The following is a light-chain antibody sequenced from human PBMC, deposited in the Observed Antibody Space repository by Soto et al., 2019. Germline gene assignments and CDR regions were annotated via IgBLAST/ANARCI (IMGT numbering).Light chain of an antibody. Sequence: QSVLTQPPSVSETPGQRVTISCSGSSSNIGSNTVNWYRQLPETAPKLLIYSNTQRPSGVPDRFSGSKSGTSASLAISGLQSEDEADYYGAVWDDSLNGCVFGTGTKLTVL. CDR1: SSNIGSNT. J-gene: IGLJ1*01. CDR3: AVWDDSLNGCV. CDR2: SNT. V-gene: IGLV1-44*01.